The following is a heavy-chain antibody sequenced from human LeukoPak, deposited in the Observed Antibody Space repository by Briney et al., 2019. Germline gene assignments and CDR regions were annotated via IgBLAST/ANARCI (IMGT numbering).Heavy chain of an antibody. CDR2: IYYSGTT. J-gene: IGHJ4*02. V-gene: IGHV4-59*01. D-gene: IGHD6-13*01. CDR1: GGSISSYY. CDR3: ARGVYIAAAQYAY. Sequence: SETLSLTCTVSGGSISSYYWSWIRQPPGKGLEWIGYIYYSGTTNYNPSLKSRVTVSVDTSKNQFSLKLSSVTAADTAVYYCARGVYIAAAQYAYWGQGTLVTVSS.